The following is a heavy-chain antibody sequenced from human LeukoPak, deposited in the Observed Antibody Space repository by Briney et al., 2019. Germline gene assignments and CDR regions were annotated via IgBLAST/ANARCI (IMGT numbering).Heavy chain of an antibody. CDR3: ARHRGAAAGKIDP. D-gene: IGHD6-13*01. J-gene: IGHJ5*02. Sequence: SETLSLTCTVSGGSINSSSYYWSWIRQPPGKGLEWIGSIYYSGSTYYNPSLKSRVTISVDTSKNQFSLKLSSVTAADTAVYYCARHRGAAAGKIDPWGQGTLVTVSS. V-gene: IGHV4-39*01. CDR1: GGSINSSSYY. CDR2: IYYSGST.